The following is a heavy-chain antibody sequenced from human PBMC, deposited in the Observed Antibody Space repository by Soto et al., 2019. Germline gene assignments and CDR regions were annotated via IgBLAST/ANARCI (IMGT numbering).Heavy chain of an antibody. CDR1: GGTFSSYA. Sequence: ASVKVSCKASGGTFSSYAISWVRQAPGQGLEWMGGIIPIFGTANYAQKFQGRVTITADESTSTAYMELSSLRSEDTAVYYCARLRGIVVAKGGDYWGQGTLVTVSS. CDR3: ARLRGIVVAKGGDY. J-gene: IGHJ4*02. CDR2: IIPIFGTA. V-gene: IGHV1-69*13. D-gene: IGHD3-22*01.